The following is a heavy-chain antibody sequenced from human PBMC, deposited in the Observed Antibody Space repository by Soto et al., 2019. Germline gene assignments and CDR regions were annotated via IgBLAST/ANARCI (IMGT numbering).Heavy chain of an antibody. V-gene: IGHV4-59*01. CDR3: ARESQFDMAAAGGPRDWFDP. CDR1: GGSISSYY. D-gene: IGHD6-13*01. J-gene: IGHJ5*02. CDR2: IYYSGST. Sequence: PETLSLTCTVSGGSISSYYWSWIRQPPGKGLEWIGYIYYSGSTNYNPSLKSRVTISVDTSKNQFSLKLSSVTAADTAVYYCARESQFDMAAAGGPRDWFDPWGQGTLDNVSS.